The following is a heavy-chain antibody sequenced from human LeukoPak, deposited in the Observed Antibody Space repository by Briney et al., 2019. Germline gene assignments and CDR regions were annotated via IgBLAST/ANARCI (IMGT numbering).Heavy chain of an antibody. CDR3: ARDPEEYDFWSGYYISYFDY. J-gene: IGHJ4*02. CDR2: INAYNGNT. CDR1: GYTFTSYG. D-gene: IGHD3/OR15-3a*01. Sequence: ASVKVSCKASGYTFTSYGIRWVRQAPGQGLEWMGWINAYNGNTNYAQKLQGRVTMTTDTSTSTAYMELRSLRSDDAAMYLCARDPEEYDFWSGYYISYFDYWGQGTLVTVSS. V-gene: IGHV1-18*01.